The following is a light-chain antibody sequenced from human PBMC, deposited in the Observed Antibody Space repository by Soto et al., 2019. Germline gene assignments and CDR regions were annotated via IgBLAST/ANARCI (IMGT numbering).Light chain of an antibody. J-gene: IGLJ1*01. CDR2: EVT. CDR1: RSDAGRYNL. Sequence: QSVLTQPASVSGSPGQSITISCSGTRSDAGRYNLVSWYQLHPGKAPKLIIYEVTKRPSGVSTRFSGSKSGNTASLTISGLQTEDEADYYCCSYAGTYVFGPGTKLTVL. V-gene: IGLV2-23*02. CDR3: CSYAGTYV.